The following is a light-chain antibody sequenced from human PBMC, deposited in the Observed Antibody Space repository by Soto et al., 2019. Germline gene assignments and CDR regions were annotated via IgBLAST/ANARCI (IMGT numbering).Light chain of an antibody. CDR3: QVWESSGDQVV. CDR2: DDS. Sequence: SYELTQTSSVSGAPGKTAKITCGGNNIGSKSVHWYQQKAGQAPVLVVHDDSDRPSGIPERFSGSNSANTATLTISRVEAGDEADYYCQVWESSGDQVVFAGGTKLTVL. V-gene: IGLV3-21*03. J-gene: IGLJ2*01. CDR1: NIGSKS.